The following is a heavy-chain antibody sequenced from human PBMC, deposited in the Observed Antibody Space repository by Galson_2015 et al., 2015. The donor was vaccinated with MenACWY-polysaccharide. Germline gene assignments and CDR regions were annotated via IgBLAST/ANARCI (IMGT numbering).Heavy chain of an antibody. CDR3: ARVAFSSLVRGKYYYMDV. CDR2: INHSGDT. D-gene: IGHD6-13*01. J-gene: IGHJ6*03. Sequence: SETLSLTCTVYGGSFSGYYWSWIRQPPGKGLEWIGEINHSGDTNYNPSLKSRVTMSVDTSKNQFSLKLSSVTAADTAVFYCARVAFSSLVRGKYYYMDVWGNGTTVTVS. CDR1: GGSFSGYY. V-gene: IGHV4-34*01.